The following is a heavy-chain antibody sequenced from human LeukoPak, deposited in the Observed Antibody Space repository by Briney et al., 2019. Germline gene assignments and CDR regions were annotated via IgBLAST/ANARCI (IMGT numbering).Heavy chain of an antibody. D-gene: IGHD3-16*01. J-gene: IGHJ5*02. CDR3: ARGISVSGRETDWFDP. V-gene: IGHV4-34*01. Sequence: ALETLFLTCAVYGGSFSGYYWSWIRQPPGKGLEWIGEINHSGSTNYNPSLKSRVTISVDTSKNQFSLKLSSVTAADTAVYYCARGISVSGRETDWFDPWGQGTLVTVSS. CDR1: GGSFSGYY. CDR2: INHSGST.